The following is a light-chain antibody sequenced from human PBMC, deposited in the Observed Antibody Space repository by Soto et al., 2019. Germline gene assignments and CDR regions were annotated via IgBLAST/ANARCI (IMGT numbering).Light chain of an antibody. V-gene: IGLV2-14*01. CDR1: SSDVGGYKF. Sequence: QSALTQPASVSGSPGQSITISCTGTSSDVGGYKFVSWYQQHPGKAPKLILYEVSNRPSGVSNRFSGSKSGNTASLTISGPQAEDEADYYCSSYTRSSSVVFGGGTKLTVL. J-gene: IGLJ2*01. CDR3: SSYTRSSSVV. CDR2: EVS.